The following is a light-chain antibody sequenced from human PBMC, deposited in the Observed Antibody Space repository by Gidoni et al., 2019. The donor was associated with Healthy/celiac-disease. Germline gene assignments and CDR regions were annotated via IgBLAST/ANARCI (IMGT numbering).Light chain of an antibody. CDR1: ALPKQY. V-gene: IGLV3-25*03. J-gene: IGLJ2*01. CDR2: KDS. CDR3: QSADSSGTHVV. Sequence: SYELTQPHSVSVSPGQTARITCSGDALPKQYVYWYQQKPGQAPVLVIYKDSERPSGIPERFSGSSSGTTVTLTISGVQAEDEADYYCQSADSSGTHVVFGGGTKLTVL.